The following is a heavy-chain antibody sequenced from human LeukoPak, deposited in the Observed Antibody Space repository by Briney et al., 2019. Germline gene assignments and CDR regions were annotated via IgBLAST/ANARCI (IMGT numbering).Heavy chain of an antibody. CDR1: GGSFSGYY. CDR2: INHSGST. V-gene: IGHV4-34*01. J-gene: IGHJ4*02. CDR3: ARVLGGVTMVRGPYPMVDY. Sequence: SETLSLTCAVYGGSFSGYYWSWSRQPPGKGLEWIGEINHSGSTNYNPSLKSRVTISVDTSKNQFSLKLSSVTAADTAVYYCARVLGGVTMVRGPYPMVDYWGQGTLVTVSS. D-gene: IGHD3-10*01.